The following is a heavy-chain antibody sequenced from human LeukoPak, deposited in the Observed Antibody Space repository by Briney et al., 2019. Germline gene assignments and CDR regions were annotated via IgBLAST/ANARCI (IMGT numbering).Heavy chain of an antibody. Sequence: PSETLSLTCTVSGGSLSGYYWSWIRQSPGKGLEWIAEISQSGGTNYNPSLKSRVTILIDTSKDQVSLKVTSVTAADTAVYYCARLSLFSVSGAFDIWGQGTMVTVSS. J-gene: IGHJ3*02. D-gene: IGHD2/OR15-2a*01. V-gene: IGHV4-34*01. CDR3: ARLSLFSVSGAFDI. CDR1: GGSLSGYY. CDR2: ISQSGGT.